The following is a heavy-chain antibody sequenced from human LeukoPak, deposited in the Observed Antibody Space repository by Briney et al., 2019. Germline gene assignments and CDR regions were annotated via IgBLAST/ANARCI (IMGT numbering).Heavy chain of an antibody. CDR2: IIPILGIA. J-gene: IGHJ6*02. CDR1: GGTFSSYA. V-gene: IGHV1-69*04. Sequence: SVKVSCKASGGTFSSYAISWVRQAPGQGLEWMGRIIPILGIANYAQKFQGRVTITADKSTSTAYTELSSLRSEDTAMYYCARVLPVSSSDGMDVWGQGTTVTVSS. D-gene: IGHD6-6*01. CDR3: ARVLPVSSSDGMDV.